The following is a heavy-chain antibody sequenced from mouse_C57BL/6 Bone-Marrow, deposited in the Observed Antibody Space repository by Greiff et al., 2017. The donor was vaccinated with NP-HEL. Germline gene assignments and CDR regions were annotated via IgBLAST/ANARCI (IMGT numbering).Heavy chain of an antibody. CDR1: GYTFTSYW. CDR3: AREAYYGSSPFYYAMDY. CDR2: IDPSDSYT. D-gene: IGHD1-1*01. V-gene: IGHV1-50*01. J-gene: IGHJ4*01. Sequence: QVQLKQPGAELVKPGASVKLSCKASGYTFTSYWMQWVKQRPGQGLEWIGEIDPSDSYTNYNQKFKGKATLTVDTSSSTAYMQLSSLTSEDSAVYYCAREAYYGSSPFYYAMDYWGQGTSVTVSS.